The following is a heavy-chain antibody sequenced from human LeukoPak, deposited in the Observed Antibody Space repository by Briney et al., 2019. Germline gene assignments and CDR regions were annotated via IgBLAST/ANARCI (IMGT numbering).Heavy chain of an antibody. CDR2: IYYSGST. CDR1: GGSISSYY. D-gene: IGHD3-10*01. J-gene: IGHJ4*02. V-gene: IGHV4-59*01. CDR3: ARVRTYGSGSYLSWLDY. Sequence: PSETLSLTCTVSGGSISSYYWSWIRQPPGKGLEWIGYIYYSGSTNYNPSLKSRVTISVDTSKNQFSLKLSSVTAADTAVYYCARVRTYGSGSYLSWLDYWGQGTLVTVSS.